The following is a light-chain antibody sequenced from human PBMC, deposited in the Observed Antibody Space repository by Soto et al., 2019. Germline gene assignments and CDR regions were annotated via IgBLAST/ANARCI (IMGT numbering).Light chain of an antibody. V-gene: IGLV1-40*01. CDR2: GNS. CDR3: QSYDSSLSGWV. J-gene: IGLJ3*02. CDR1: SSNIVAGYD. Sequence: QSVLTQPPSVSGAPGQRVTISCTGSSSNIVAGYDVHWYQQLPGTAPKLLIYGNSNRPSGVPDRFSGSQSGTSASLAITGLQAEDEADYYCQSYDSSLSGWVFGGGTKLTVL.